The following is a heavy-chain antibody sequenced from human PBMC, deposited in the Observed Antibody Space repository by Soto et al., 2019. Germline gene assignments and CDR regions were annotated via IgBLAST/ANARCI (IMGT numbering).Heavy chain of an antibody. CDR3: AGAFITMGPGVVINLFDP. D-gene: IGHD3-10*01. CDR1: GASFSSYY. CDR2: IYYNGNT. Sequence: QVQVQESGPGLVKPSETLALTCSVSGASFSSYYWSWIRQPPGKGLEWIGYIYYNGNTDYNPSLNSRVTMSLDTSKQQFFLKLTSVTAADTDVYYCAGAFITMGPGVVINLFDPWGQGTLATVSS. V-gene: IGHV4-59*01. J-gene: IGHJ5*02.